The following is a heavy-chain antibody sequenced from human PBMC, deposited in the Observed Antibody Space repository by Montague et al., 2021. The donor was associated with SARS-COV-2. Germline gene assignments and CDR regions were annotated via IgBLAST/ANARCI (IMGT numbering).Heavy chain of an antibody. CDR3: TRHVHMTWPEPSPGFDY. J-gene: IGHJ4*02. V-gene: IGHV4-39*01. CDR1: GGSISSSYYY. D-gene: IGHD1-1*01. CDR2: VHYSGRP. Sequence: ETLSLTCTVSGGSISSSYYYWGWIRQPPGKGLEWIGSVHYSGRPYYNPSLKSRVTIYVDTSKNQLSLKLSSVTAADTAVYYCTRHVHMTWPEPSPGFDYWGQGTLVTVSS.